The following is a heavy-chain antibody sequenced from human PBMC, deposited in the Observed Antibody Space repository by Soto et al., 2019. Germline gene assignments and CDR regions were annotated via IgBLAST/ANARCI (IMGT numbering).Heavy chain of an antibody. D-gene: IGHD3-10*01. CDR1: GYTFTSYG. V-gene: IGHV1-18*01. CDR2: ISAYNGNT. Sequence: ASVKVSCKASGYTFTSYGISWVRQAPGQGLEWMGWISAYNGNTNYAQKLQGRVTMTTDTSTSTAYMELRSLRSDDTAVYYCARDPGGSGSYYSRPGYFDYWGQGTLVTVSS. J-gene: IGHJ4*02. CDR3: ARDPGGSGSYYSRPGYFDY.